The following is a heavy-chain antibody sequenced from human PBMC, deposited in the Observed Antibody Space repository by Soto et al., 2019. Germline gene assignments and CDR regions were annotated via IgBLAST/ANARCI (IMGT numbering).Heavy chain of an antibody. J-gene: IGHJ4*02. V-gene: IGHV3-23*01. Sequence: GRSLRLCWAASGFTFSSYAMSWVRQAPGKGLEWVSAISGSGGSTYYADSVKGRFTISRDNSKNTLYLQMNGLRAEDTAVYYCAKDGGSSGWYRAYYFDYWGQGTLVTVSS. D-gene: IGHD6-19*01. CDR2: ISGSGGST. CDR3: AKDGGSSGWYRAYYFDY. CDR1: GFTFSSYA.